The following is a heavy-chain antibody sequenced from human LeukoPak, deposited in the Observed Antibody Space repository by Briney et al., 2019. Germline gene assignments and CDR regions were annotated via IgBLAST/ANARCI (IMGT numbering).Heavy chain of an antibody. CDR1: GDSITNSNYY. J-gene: IGHJ3*02. CDR2: IFYNGGP. V-gene: IGHV4-39*07. Sequence: PSETLSPTCTASGDSITNSNYYWGWVRQSPGRGLEWLGNIFYNGGPYYNPSFKSRVVISVDTSKNHFSLTLNAVTAADTAVYHCASYSGIYSAFEIWSQGTLVTVSS. D-gene: IGHD1-26*01. CDR3: ASYSGIYSAFEI.